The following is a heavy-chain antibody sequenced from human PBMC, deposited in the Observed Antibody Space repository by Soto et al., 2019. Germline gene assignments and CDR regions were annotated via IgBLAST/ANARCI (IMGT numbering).Heavy chain of an antibody. CDR2: TIPISGTA. D-gene: IGHD2-2*01. V-gene: IGHV1-69*01. CDR3: ARSQGSSTSLEIYYYYYYGMDV. J-gene: IGHJ6*02. CDR1: RGTFSSYA. Sequence: QVQLVQSGAEVKKPGSSVKVSCKASRGTFSSYAISWVRQAPGQGLEWMGGTIPISGTANYAQKFQGRVTITADESTSTAYMELSSLRSEDTAVYYCARSQGSSTSLEIYYYYYYGMDVWGQGTTVTVSS.